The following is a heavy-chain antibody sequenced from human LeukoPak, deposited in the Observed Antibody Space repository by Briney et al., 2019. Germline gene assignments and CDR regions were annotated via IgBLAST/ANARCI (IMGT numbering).Heavy chain of an antibody. D-gene: IGHD2-15*01. CDR1: GYTFRDYY. CDR3: ARDRADCSGGRCYNHRFDY. V-gene: IGHV1-2*02. CDR2: INPYSGGT. Sequence: ASVKVSCKASGYTFRDYYIHWVRQAPGQGLEWMGWINPYSGGTKYADNFKGRVTMTRDASISTAYRELSSLRSDDPAVYYCARDRADCSGGRCYNHRFDYWGQGTLVTVSS. J-gene: IGHJ4*02.